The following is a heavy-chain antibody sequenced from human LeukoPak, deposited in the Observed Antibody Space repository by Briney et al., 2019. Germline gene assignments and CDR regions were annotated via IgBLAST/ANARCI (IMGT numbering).Heavy chain of an antibody. V-gene: IGHV3-48*03. CDR2: ISSSGSTI. CDR3: ASSGYYDASSYYFDY. J-gene: IGHJ4*02. Sequence: GGSLRLSCAASGFTFSSYEMNWVRQDPGKGLEWVSYISSSGSTIYYADSVKGRFTISRNNAKNSLYLQMNSLRAEDTAVYYCASSGYYDASSYYFDYWGQGTLVTVSS. CDR1: GFTFSSYE. D-gene: IGHD3-22*01.